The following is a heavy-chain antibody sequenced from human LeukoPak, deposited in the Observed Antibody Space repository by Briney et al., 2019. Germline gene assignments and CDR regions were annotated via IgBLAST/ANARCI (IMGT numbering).Heavy chain of an antibody. Sequence: GASVKVSCKASGYTFTSYDVNWVRQATGEGLEWMGWMNPNSGDTAYAQKFQGRVTMTRDTSISTAYMELSSLRSEDTAVYYCARGLTVTTRPAGYWGQGTLVTVSS. V-gene: IGHV1-8*01. CDR1: GYTFTSYD. CDR3: ARGLTVTTRPAGY. J-gene: IGHJ4*02. D-gene: IGHD4-11*01. CDR2: MNPNSGDT.